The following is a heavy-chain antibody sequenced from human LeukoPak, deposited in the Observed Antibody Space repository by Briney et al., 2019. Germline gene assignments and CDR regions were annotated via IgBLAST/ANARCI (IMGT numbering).Heavy chain of an antibody. CDR3: VRHRYSSGWSNFDY. CDR1: GGTFSSYA. J-gene: IGHJ4*02. D-gene: IGHD6-19*01. V-gene: IGHV1-69*06. CDR2: IIPIFGTA. Sequence: SVKVSCKASGGTFSSYAISWVRQAPGQGLEWMGGIIPIFGTANYAQKFQGRVTITADKSTSTAYMELSSLRSEDTAVYYCVRHRYSSGWSNFDYWGQGTLVTVSS.